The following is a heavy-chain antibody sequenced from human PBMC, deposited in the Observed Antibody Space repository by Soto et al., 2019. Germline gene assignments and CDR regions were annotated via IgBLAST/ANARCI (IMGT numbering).Heavy chain of an antibody. J-gene: IGHJ4*03. CDR1: GFTFTRYA. D-gene: IGHD3-16*01. Sequence: GGSLRLSCAASGFTFTRYAMSWGRQAPGKGLEWVSAITGSGATTYFADSVKGRFTISRDNSENTLFLQMNSLRAEDTAVYYCETQMFGSGYFDYWRQGTLVTVSS. CDR2: ITGSGATT. V-gene: IGHV3-23*01. CDR3: ETQMFGSGYFDY.